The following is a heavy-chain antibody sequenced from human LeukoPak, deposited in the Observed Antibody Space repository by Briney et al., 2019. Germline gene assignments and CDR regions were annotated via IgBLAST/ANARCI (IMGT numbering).Heavy chain of an antibody. J-gene: IGHJ5*02. Sequence: SETLSLTCTVSGGSVSSGSYYWSWIRQPPGKGLEWIGYIYYSGSTNYNPSLKSRVTISVDTSKNQFSLKLSSVTAADTAVYYCARGSYYDILTGYYRNWFDPWGQGTLVTVSS. CDR2: IYYSGST. CDR1: GGSVSSGSYY. CDR3: ARGSYYDILTGYYRNWFDP. V-gene: IGHV4-61*01. D-gene: IGHD3-9*01.